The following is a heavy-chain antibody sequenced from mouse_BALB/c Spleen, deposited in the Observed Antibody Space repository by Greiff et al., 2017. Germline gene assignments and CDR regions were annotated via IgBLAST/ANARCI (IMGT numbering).Heavy chain of an antibody. CDR1: GYTFTSYW. V-gene: IGHV1-7*01. CDR3: ALIYDGYDVAY. D-gene: IGHD2-3*01. CDR2: IHPSTGYT. Sequence: VMLVESGAELAKPGASVKMSCKASGYTFTSYWMHWVKQRPGQGLEWIGYIHPSTGYTEYNQKFKDKATLTADKSSSTAYMQLSSLTSEDSAVYYCALIYDGYDVAYWGQGTLVTVSA. J-gene: IGHJ3*01.